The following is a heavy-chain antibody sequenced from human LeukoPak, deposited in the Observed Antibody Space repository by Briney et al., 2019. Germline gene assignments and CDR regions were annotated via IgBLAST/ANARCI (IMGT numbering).Heavy chain of an antibody. D-gene: IGHD3-10*01. CDR2: ISGGVGTT. J-gene: IGHJ4*02. V-gene: IGHV3-23*01. Sequence: GGSLRLSCAASGFTFSNYAMSWVRQAPGKGLEWVSGISGGVGTTYYVDSVKGRFTISRDNSKNTLFLQMNSLRAEDTAVYYCAKGLANSGSGSYYYDYWGQGTLVTVSS. CDR1: GFTFSNYA. CDR3: AKGLANSGSGSYYYDY.